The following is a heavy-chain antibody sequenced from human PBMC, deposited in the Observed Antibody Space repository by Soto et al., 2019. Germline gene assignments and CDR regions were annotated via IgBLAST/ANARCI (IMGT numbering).Heavy chain of an antibody. CDR1: GFTFSSYG. CDR3: AKALVAVADVNAQADY. Sequence: SLRLSCAASGFTFSSYGMHWVRQAPGKGLEWVAVIWYDGSNKYYADSVKGRFTISRDNSKNTLYLQMNSLRAEDTAVYYCAKALVAVADVNAQADYWGQGTLVTVSS. CDR2: IWYDGSNK. J-gene: IGHJ4*02. D-gene: IGHD6-19*01. V-gene: IGHV3-33*06.